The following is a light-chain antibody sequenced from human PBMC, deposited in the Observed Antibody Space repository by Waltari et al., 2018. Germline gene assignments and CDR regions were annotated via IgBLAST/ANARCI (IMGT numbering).Light chain of an antibody. CDR3: CSYAGSSRGV. V-gene: IGLV2-23*02. CDR2: EVS. J-gene: IGLJ3*02. CDR1: SRDVGRYNL. Sequence: QSALTQPASVSGPPGQSITISCTGTSRDVGRYNLVSWYHQPPGKSPKPIIYEVSKRPSGVSNRFSGSKSGNTASLTISGLQAEDEADYYCCSYAGSSRGVFGGGTKLTVL.